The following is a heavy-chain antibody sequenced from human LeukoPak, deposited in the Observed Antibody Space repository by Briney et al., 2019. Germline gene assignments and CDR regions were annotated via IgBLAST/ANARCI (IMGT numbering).Heavy chain of an antibody. J-gene: IGHJ6*03. CDR2: IRSKAYGGTT. CDR3: TRVELYSLLYYYYMDV. CDR1: GFTFGDYA. V-gene: IGHV3-49*04. D-gene: IGHD1-26*01. Sequence: GGSLRLSCTASGFTFGDYAMSWVRQAPGKGLEWVGFIRSKAYGGTTEYAASVKGRFTISRDDSKSIAYLQMNSLKTEDTAVYYCTRVELYSLLYYYYMDVWGKGTTVTISS.